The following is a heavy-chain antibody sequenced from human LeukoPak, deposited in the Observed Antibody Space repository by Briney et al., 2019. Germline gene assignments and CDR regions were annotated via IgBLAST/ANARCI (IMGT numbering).Heavy chain of an antibody. CDR1: GFTVSSNY. D-gene: IGHD2-8*01. CDR2: ISGSGGST. V-gene: IGHV3-23*01. CDR3: AKDFGLMVYAIVDPFFDY. J-gene: IGHJ4*02. Sequence: GGSLRLSCAASGFTVSSNYMSWVRQAPGKGLEWVSAISGSGGSTYYADSVKGRFTISRDNSKNTLYLQMNSLRAEDTAVYYCAKDFGLMVYAIVDPFFDYWGQGTLVTVSS.